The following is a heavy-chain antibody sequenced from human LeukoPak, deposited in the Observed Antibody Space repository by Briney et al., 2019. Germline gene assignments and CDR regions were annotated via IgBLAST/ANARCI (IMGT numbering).Heavy chain of an antibody. Sequence: ASVKVSCKAPGYTFTGYYMHWVRQVPGQGLEWMGWINPNSGGTNYAQKFQGRVTMTRDTSISTAYMELSRLRSDDTAVYYCAREDIAAAVNFDYWGQGTLVTVSS. J-gene: IGHJ4*02. V-gene: IGHV1-2*02. CDR3: AREDIAAAVNFDY. D-gene: IGHD6-13*01. CDR2: INPNSGGT. CDR1: GYTFTGYY.